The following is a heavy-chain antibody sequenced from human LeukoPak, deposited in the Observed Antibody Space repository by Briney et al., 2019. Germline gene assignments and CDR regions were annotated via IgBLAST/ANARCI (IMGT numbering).Heavy chain of an antibody. CDR2: ISRSGSTK. CDR3: AELGITMIGGV. CDR1: GFTFSSYV. V-gene: IGHV3-48*03. D-gene: IGHD3-10*02. J-gene: IGHJ6*04. Sequence: PGGSLRLSCAASGFTFSSYVIHWVRQAPGKGLEWVSSISRSGSTKYYADSVKGRFTISRDNAKNSLYLQMNSLRAEDTAVYYYAELGITMIGGVWGKGTTVTISS.